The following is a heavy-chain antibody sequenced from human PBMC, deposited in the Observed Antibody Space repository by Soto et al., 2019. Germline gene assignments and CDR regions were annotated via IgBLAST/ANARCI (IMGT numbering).Heavy chain of an antibody. D-gene: IGHD1-7*01. Sequence: QVQLVQSGAEVKKPGSSVKVSCKASGGTFSSYAISWVRQAPGQGLEWMGGIIPIFGTANYAQKVQGRVTITADETTKTVDMELSNLRREGTAVEYFSRGLPITGTTYDFDIWGQGSPVTVSS. CDR2: IIPIFGTA. CDR3: SRGLPITGTTYDFDI. CDR1: GGTFSSYA. J-gene: IGHJ4*01. V-gene: IGHV1-69*01.